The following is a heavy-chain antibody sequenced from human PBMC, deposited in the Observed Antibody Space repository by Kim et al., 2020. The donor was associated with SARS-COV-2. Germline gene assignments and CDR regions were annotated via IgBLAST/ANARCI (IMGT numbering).Heavy chain of an antibody. Sequence: GGSLRLSCIASGFTFHDHAMHWVRQAPGKGLQWVSGIMWNTDGIGYADSVKGRFTTSIDKAKNSLYLQMNSLRPEDTALYYCTKDVLAGGADVWCQGTA. D-gene: IGHD3-3*02. CDR2: IMWNTDGI. CDR1: GFTFHDHA. J-gene: IGHJ6*02. V-gene: IGHV3-9*01. CDR3: TKDVLAGGADV.